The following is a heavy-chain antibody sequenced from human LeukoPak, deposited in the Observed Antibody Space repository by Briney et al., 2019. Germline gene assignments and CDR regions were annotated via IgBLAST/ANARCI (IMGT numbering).Heavy chain of an antibody. CDR3: ARDRPGLFSSSWYDAFDI. J-gene: IGHJ3*02. D-gene: IGHD6-13*01. CDR2: ISSSGSTI. V-gene: IGHV3-48*03. CDR1: GFTFSSYE. Sequence: GGSLRLSCAASGFTFSSYEMNWVRQAPGKGLEWVSYISSSGSTIYYADSVKGRFTISRDNAKNSLYLQMNSLRAEDTAVYYCARDRPGLFSSSWYDAFDIWGQGTMVTVSS.